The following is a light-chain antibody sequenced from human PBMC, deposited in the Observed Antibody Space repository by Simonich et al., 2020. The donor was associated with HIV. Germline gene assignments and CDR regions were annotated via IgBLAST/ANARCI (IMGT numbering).Light chain of an antibody. V-gene: IGLV2-14*01. Sequence: QSALTQPASVSGSPGQSITISCTGTSSDVGGYNYVSWYQQHPGKAPKLVIYDVTKRPSGVSNRVSGSKSGNTASLTISGLQADDEADYYCSSYTGSTTLVFGGGTRLTVL. CDR2: DVT. CDR1: SSDVGGYNY. J-gene: IGLJ2*01. CDR3: SSYTGSTTLV.